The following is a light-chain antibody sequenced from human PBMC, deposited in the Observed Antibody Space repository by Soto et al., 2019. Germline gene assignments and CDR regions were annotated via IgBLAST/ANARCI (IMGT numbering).Light chain of an antibody. J-gene: IGKJ3*01. CDR2: GSP. CDR1: QAISHY. V-gene: IGKV1-27*01. CDR3: QKYDSSPFT. Sequence: DVQMTQSPSPLSASVGDRVTIACRASQAISHYLAWYQQKPGKVPELLIYGSPTLHCGVPSRFSGSGPGTDFTLTITTLQPEDVATYYFQKYDSSPFTFGPGTKVDIK.